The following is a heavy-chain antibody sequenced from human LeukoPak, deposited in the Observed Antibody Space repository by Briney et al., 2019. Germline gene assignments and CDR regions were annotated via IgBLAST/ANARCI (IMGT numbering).Heavy chain of an antibody. D-gene: IGHD1-1*01. CDR1: GFTFSSYG. J-gene: IGHJ4*02. V-gene: IGHV3-30*18. CDR3: ANWLHDGSLVDY. CDR2: ISYDGSNK. Sequence: GGSLRLSCAASGFTFSSYGMHWVRQAPGKGLEWVAVISYDGSNKYYADSVKGRFTISRDNSKNTLYLQMNSLRAEDTAVYYCANWLHDGSLVDYWGQGTLVTVSS.